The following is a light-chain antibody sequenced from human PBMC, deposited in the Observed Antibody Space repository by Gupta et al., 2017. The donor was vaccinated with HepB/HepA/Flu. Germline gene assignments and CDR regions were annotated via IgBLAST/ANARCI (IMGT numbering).Light chain of an antibody. Sequence: DIVMTQSPLSLPVTPGEPASISCRSSQSLLFRNGYNYLDWYLQKPGQSPQLLIYWGSNRASGGPDRFSGSGSGTDFTLESSRGEAEDVGVYYVMQDLPTRTFGQGTKVDIK. J-gene: IGKJ1*01. CDR3: MQDLPTRT. CDR2: WGS. V-gene: IGKV2-28*01. CDR1: QSLLFRNGYNY.